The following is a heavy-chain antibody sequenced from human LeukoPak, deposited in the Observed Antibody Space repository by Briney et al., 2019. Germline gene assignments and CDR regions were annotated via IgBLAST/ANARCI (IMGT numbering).Heavy chain of an antibody. CDR3: ARDRAQQWPTVFSN. Sequence: GASVKVSCKASGYTFTSYYMHWVRQAPGQGLEWMGIINPSGGSTNYTQKFQGRVTMTRDMSTSTVYMELSSLRSDDTAVYYCARDRAQQWPTVFSNWGQGTLVTVSS. CDR2: INPSGGST. CDR1: GYTFTSYY. J-gene: IGHJ4*02. D-gene: IGHD6-19*01. V-gene: IGHV1-46*01.